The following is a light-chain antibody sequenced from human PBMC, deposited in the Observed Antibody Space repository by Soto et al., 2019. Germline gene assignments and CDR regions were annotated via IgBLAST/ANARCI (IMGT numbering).Light chain of an antibody. CDR3: QQYGSSLWT. V-gene: IGKV3-20*01. CDR1: QSVSSSY. J-gene: IGKJ1*01. Sequence: EIVLTQSPGTLSLSPGERATLSCRASQSVSSSYLAWYQQKPGQAPRLLIYGASSRATGIPDRFSGSGSGTDFIFTISRLEPEDFAVYYCQQYGSSLWTFGKGTKVDIK. CDR2: GAS.